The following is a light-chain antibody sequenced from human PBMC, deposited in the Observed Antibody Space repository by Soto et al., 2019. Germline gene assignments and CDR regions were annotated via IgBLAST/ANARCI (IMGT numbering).Light chain of an antibody. CDR2: GNS. CDR1: SSNIGAGYD. CDR3: QSFDSRLSGSV. V-gene: IGLV1-40*01. J-gene: IGLJ3*02. Sequence: QSVLTQPPSVSGAPGQRVTISCTGSSSNIGAGYDVHWYQQLPGTAPKLLIYGNSHRPSGVPDRFSGSKSGTSVSLAITGLQAEDEADYYCQSFDSRLSGSVFGGGTKVTVL.